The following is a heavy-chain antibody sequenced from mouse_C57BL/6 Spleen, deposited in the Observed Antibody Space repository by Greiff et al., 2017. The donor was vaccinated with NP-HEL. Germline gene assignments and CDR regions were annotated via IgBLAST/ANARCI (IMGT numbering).Heavy chain of an antibody. CDR2: ISYDGSN. Sequence: EVQLQQSGPGLVKPSQSLSLTCSVTGYSITSGYYWNWIRQFPGNRLEWMGYISYDGSNNYNPSLKNRISITRDTSKNQFFLKLNSVTTEDTATYYCARRGGDDGYYVDYWGQGTTLTVSS. CDR3: ARRGGDDGYYVDY. D-gene: IGHD2-3*01. CDR1: GYSITSGYY. J-gene: IGHJ2*01. V-gene: IGHV3-6*01.